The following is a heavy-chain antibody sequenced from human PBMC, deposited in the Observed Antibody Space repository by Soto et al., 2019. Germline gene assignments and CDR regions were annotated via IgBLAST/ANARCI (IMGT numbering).Heavy chain of an antibody. J-gene: IGHJ6*02. CDR3: AKLSIYYYYGMDV. CDR2: IKADNTNT. Sequence: ASVKVSCKASGFTFSGYTIHWVRQAPGQRLEWMGWIKADNTNTKYSQKFQGRVTITRDTSASTVYMELSSLRSEDTAVYYCAKLSIYYYYGMDVWGQGTTVTVSS. V-gene: IGHV1-3*01. CDR1: GFTFSGYT.